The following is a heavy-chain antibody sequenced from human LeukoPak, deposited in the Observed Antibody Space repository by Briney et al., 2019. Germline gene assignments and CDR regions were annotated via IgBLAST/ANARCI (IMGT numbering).Heavy chain of an antibody. CDR3: THCTNGVCYTGFDY. Sequence: PGGSLRLSXTASGFTFGDYAMSWVRQAPGKGLEWVGFIRSKAYGGTTEYAASVKGRFTISRDDSKSIAYLQMNSLKTEDTAVYYCTHCTNGVCYTGFDYWGQGTLVTVSS. CDR1: GFTFGDYA. V-gene: IGHV3-49*04. CDR2: IRSKAYGGTT. J-gene: IGHJ4*02. D-gene: IGHD2-8*01.